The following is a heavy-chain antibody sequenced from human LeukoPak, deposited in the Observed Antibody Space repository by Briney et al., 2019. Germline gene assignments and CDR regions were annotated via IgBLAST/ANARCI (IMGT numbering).Heavy chain of an antibody. V-gene: IGHV4-59*01. CDR1: GGSISSYY. Sequence: PSETLSLTCTVSGGSISSYYWSWIRRPPGKGLEWIGYIYYSGSTNYNPSLKSRVTISVDTSKNQFSLKLSSVTAADTAVYYCARDSSSSKWAFDYWGQGTLVTVSS. D-gene: IGHD6-6*01. CDR3: ARDSSSSKWAFDY. J-gene: IGHJ4*02. CDR2: IYYSGST.